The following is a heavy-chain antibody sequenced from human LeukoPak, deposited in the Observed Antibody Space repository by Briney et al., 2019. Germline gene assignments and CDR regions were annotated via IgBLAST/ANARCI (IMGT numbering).Heavy chain of an antibody. V-gene: IGHV4-59*12. CDR1: GDSISRNY. CDR2: FYYRGST. J-gene: IGHJ4*02. CDR3: ARGGRNYYDSSGYYKY. Sequence: SETLSLTCSVSGDSISRNYWTWIRQPPGKGLEWIGHFYYRGSTNYNPSLKSRVTISVDTSKNQFSLKLSSVTAADTAVYYCARGGRNYYDSSGYYKYWGQGTLVTVSS. D-gene: IGHD3-22*01.